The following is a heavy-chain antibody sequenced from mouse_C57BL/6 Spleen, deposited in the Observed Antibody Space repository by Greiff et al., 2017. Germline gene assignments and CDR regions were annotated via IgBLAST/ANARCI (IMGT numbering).Heavy chain of an antibody. D-gene: IGHD3-1*01. CDR3: ARDEGYGHSPYGYFDV. V-gene: IGHV5-4*01. Sequence: EVQLMESGGGLVKPGGSLKLSCAASGFTFSSYAMSWVRQTPEKRLEWVATISAGGSYTYYPDNVKGRFTISRDNAKNNLYLQMSHLKSEDTAMYYGARDEGYGHSPYGYFDVWGTGTTVTVSS. CDR1: GFTFSSYA. J-gene: IGHJ1*03. CDR2: ISAGGSYT.